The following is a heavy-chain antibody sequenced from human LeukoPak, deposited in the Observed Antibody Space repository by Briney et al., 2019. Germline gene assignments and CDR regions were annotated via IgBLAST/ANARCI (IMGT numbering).Heavy chain of an antibody. CDR3: ARGLYEYSSSSGGYYFDY. Sequence: SETLSLTCAVYGGSFSGYYWSWIRQLPGKGLEWIGEINHSGSTNYNPSLKSRVTISVDTSKNQFSLKLSSVTAADTAVYYCARGLYEYSSSSGGYYFDYWGQGTLVTVSS. CDR2: INHSGST. J-gene: IGHJ4*02. V-gene: IGHV4-34*01. CDR1: GGSFSGYY. D-gene: IGHD6-6*01.